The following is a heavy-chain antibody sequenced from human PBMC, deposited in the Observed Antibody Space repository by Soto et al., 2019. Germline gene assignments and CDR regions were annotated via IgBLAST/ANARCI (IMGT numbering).Heavy chain of an antibody. Sequence: SETLSLTCTVSDGSISSSSYYWGWIRQPPGKGLEWIGSFYYSGSTYYNPSLKSRITISVDTSKNQFSLKLSSVTAADTAVYYCAREGGRYDFWSGYYVYYYGMDVWGQGTTVTVSS. D-gene: IGHD3-3*01. J-gene: IGHJ6*02. CDR2: FYYSGST. V-gene: IGHV4-39*02. CDR1: DGSISSSSYY. CDR3: AREGGRYDFWSGYYVYYYGMDV.